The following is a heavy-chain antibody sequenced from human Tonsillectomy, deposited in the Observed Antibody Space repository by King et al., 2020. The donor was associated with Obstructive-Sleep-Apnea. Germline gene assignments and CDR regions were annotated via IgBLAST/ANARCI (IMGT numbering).Heavy chain of an antibody. J-gene: IGHJ4*02. D-gene: IGHD4-17*01. CDR1: GFTFRNYG. Sequence: VQLVESGGGVVQPGRSLRLSCAASGFTFRNYGMHWVRQAPGKGLEWVALIYYDGSNKEYVDSVKGRFTISRDNSKNTLYLQLNSPRVDDTAVYYCAKEGDGGDYPNALDYWGQGTLVTVSS. CDR2: IYYDGSNK. V-gene: IGHV3-33*06. CDR3: AKEGDGGDYPNALDY.